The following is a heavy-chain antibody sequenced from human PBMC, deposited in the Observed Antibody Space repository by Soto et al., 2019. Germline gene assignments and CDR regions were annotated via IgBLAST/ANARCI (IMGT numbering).Heavy chain of an antibody. CDR1: GYSFTSLD. CDR2: MEPSTGRT. J-gene: IGHJ4*02. CDR3: ARGVSAGVDY. Sequence: QVQLVQSGAEVREPGASVKVSCKASGYSFTSLDINWVRQTAGQGLEWMGWMEPSTGRTGYAQKFQGRVTMTRETSINTAYMELTTLQSDDTAFYYCARGVSAGVDYWGQGPLVIVSS. D-gene: IGHD1-26*01. V-gene: IGHV1-8*01.